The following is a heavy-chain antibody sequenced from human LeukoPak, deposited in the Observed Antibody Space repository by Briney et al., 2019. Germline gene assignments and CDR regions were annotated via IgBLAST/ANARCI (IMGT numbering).Heavy chain of an antibody. CDR3: ARETVVTMIVVVKEQYFDY. Sequence: SETLSLTCAVYGGSFSGYYWSWIRQPPGEGLEWIGEINHSGSTNYNPSLKSRVTISVDTSKDQFSLKLSSVTAADTAVYYCARETVVTMIVVVKEQYFDYWGQGTLVTVSS. V-gene: IGHV4-34*01. CDR2: INHSGST. CDR1: GGSFSGYY. J-gene: IGHJ4*02. D-gene: IGHD3-22*01.